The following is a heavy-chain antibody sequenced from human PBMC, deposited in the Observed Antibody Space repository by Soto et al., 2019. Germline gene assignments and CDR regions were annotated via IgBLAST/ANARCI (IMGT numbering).Heavy chain of an antibody. CDR1: GFSLTTSGVG. V-gene: IGHV2-5*01. Sequence: QITLKESGPTLVKPTQTLTLTCTFSGFSLTTSGVGVGWIRQPPGKALEWLALIFWNDDERYSPSLNSRLTITKDTSKNQVVLTMTNMDPVDTATYDCVHTGYSYDPFGYWGRGTLVTVSS. CDR3: VHTGYSYDPFGY. D-gene: IGHD5-18*01. CDR2: IFWNDDE. J-gene: IGHJ4*02.